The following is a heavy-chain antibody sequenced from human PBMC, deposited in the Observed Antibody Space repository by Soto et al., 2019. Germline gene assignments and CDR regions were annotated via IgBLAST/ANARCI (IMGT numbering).Heavy chain of an antibody. V-gene: IGHV3-23*01. CDR3: ARDGSIGRAIDAFDI. Sequence: GGSLRLSCAASGFALSTYTMTWVRQAPRKGLEWVSAISGSGDTTYYADSVKGRFTVSRDNSKNTLYLQMNSLRAEDTAIYHCARDGSIGRAIDAFDIWGQGTMVTVSS. J-gene: IGHJ3*02. CDR2: ISGSGDTT. CDR1: GFALSTYT. D-gene: IGHD1-1*01.